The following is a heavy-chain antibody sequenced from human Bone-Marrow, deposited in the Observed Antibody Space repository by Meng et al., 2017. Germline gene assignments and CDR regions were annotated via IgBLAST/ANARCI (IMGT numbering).Heavy chain of an antibody. CDR2: ISYDGSNK. V-gene: IGHV3-30*01. CDR1: GFTFSSYA. Sequence: GESLKISCAASGFTFSSYAMHWVRQAPGKGLEWVAVISYDGSNKYYADSVKGRFTISRDNSKNTLYLQMNSLRAEDTAVYYCARDLYGLHGMDVWGQGTTVTSP. D-gene: IGHD3-3*01. CDR3: ARDLYGLHGMDV. J-gene: IGHJ6*02.